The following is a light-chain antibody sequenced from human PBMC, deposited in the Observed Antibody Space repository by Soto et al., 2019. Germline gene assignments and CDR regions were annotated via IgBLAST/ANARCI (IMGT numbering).Light chain of an antibody. CDR1: HSNIGRDT. CDR3: ATWDDSLTGPV. Sequence: QAVVTQPPSASGTPGQRVTISCSGSHSNIGRDTVNWYQQLPGTAPKLLIYNNNERPSGVPDRFSGSKSGTSASLAINGLQSEDEADYSCATWDDSLTGPVFGGGTKLTVL. J-gene: IGLJ3*02. V-gene: IGLV1-44*01. CDR2: NNN.